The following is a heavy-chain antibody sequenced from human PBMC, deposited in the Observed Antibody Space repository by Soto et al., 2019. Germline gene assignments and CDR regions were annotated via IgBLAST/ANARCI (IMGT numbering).Heavy chain of an antibody. CDR2: MNPNSGNT. Sequence: ASVKVSCKASGYTFTSYDINWVRQATGQGLEWMGLMNPNSGNTGYAQKFQGRVTMTRNTSISTAYMELSSLRSEDTAVYYCARGGSSTSPYYYYYYMDVWGKGTTVTVSS. CDR3: ARGGSSTSPYYYYYYMDV. V-gene: IGHV1-8*01. J-gene: IGHJ6*03. CDR1: GYTFTSYD. D-gene: IGHD2-2*01.